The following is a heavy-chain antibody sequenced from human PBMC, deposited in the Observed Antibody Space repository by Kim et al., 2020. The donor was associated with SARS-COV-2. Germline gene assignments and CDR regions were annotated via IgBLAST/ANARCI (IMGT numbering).Heavy chain of an antibody. CDR1: GFTFSSYA. CDR2: ISGSGGST. V-gene: IGHV3-23*01. D-gene: IGHD3-16*02. J-gene: IGHJ4*02. CDR3: AKVGLRLGELSSYYFDY. Sequence: LSLTCAASGFTFSSYAMSWVRQAPGKGLEWVSAISGSGGSTYYADSVKGRFTISRDNSKNTLYLQMNSLRAEDTAVYYCAKVGLRLGELSSYYFDYWGQGTLVTVSS.